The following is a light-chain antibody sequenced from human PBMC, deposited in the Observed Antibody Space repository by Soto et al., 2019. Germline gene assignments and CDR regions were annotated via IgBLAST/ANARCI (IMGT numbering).Light chain of an antibody. J-gene: IGLJ2*01. CDR3: QSYDGTSVV. CDR2: EDS. CDR1: TGNIASNY. Sequence: NFMLAQPPSVSGSPGKTVTISCTRSTGNIASNYVQWYQQRPGSAPTSVIYEDSQRPSGVPDRFSGSIDSSSNSASLTISGLETEDEADYYCQSYDGTSVVFGGGTKVTVL. V-gene: IGLV6-57*04.